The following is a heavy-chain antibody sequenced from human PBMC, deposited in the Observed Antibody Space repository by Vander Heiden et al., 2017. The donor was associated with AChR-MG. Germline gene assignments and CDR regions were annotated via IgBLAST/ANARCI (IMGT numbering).Heavy chain of an antibody. D-gene: IGHD6-19*01. Sequence: QLQLQESGPGLVKPSETLSLTCAVPGGSISSGTYYWGWIRQPPGKGLEWIGSIFYSGNTYYNPSLKSRVTISVDTSKNQFSLKLSSVTAADTAVYYCARHKWIYNNGWYYFDYWGQGTLVTVSS. J-gene: IGHJ4*02. CDR1: GGSISSGTYY. V-gene: IGHV4-39*01. CDR3: ARHKWIYNNGWYYFDY. CDR2: IFYSGNT.